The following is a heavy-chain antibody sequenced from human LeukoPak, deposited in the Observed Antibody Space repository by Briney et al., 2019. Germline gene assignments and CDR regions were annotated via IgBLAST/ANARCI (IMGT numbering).Heavy chain of an antibody. D-gene: IGHD3-22*01. J-gene: IGHJ6*02. V-gene: IGHV3-21*01. CDR2: ISSRSSYI. Sequence: PGGSLRLSCAASGFTFSSYSMNWVRQAPWKGLEWVSSISSRSSYIYYADSVKGRFTISRDNAKNSLYLQMNSLRAEDTAVYYCARVVYYYDSSGYSWDVWGQGTTFTVSS. CDR1: GFTFSSYS. CDR3: ARVVYYYDSSGYSWDV.